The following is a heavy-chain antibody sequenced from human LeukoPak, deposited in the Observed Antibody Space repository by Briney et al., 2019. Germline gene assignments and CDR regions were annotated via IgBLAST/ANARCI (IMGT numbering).Heavy chain of an antibody. J-gene: IGHJ4*02. CDR2: IKQDGSEK. V-gene: IGHV3-7*01. CDR1: GFTFSSYS. Sequence: GGSLRLSCAASGFTFSSYSMSWVRQAPGKGLEWVANIKQDGSEKYYVDSVKGRFTISRDNAKNSLYLQMNSLRAEDTAVYYCARVGVGGSYLDYWGQGTLVTVSS. D-gene: IGHD1-26*01. CDR3: ARVGVGGSYLDY.